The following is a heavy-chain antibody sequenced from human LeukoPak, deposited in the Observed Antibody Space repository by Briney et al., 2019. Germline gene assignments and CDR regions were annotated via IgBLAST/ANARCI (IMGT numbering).Heavy chain of an antibody. CDR3: ARDLNYNFDC. V-gene: IGHV3-74*01. Sequence: PGGSLRLSCAASGFAFSHHYMHWARQVPGKGLVWVSRIDNDGGTGYADSVKGRFTISRDNAKNTLYLQMNSLRAEDTAVYFCARDLNYNFDCWGQGTLVTVSS. CDR1: GFAFSHHY. J-gene: IGHJ4*02. CDR2: IDNDGGT. D-gene: IGHD5-24*01.